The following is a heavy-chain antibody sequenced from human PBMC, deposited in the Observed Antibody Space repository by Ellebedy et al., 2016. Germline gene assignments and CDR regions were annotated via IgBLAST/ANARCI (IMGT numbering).Heavy chain of an antibody. CDR3: ARHVVMDVVTGTPRDFYYYALDV. J-gene: IGHJ6*02. CDR2: IYPRDSDT. V-gene: IGHV5-51*01. CDR1: GYTFTNYW. Sequence: GESLKISXEASGYTFTNYWIGWVRQMPGKGLEWVGIIYPRDSDTSYSPSFKGQVTISADKSTNTAYLQWSGLRASDTAIYYCARHVVMDVVTGTPRDFYYYALDVWGQGTTVTVSS. D-gene: IGHD1-7*01.